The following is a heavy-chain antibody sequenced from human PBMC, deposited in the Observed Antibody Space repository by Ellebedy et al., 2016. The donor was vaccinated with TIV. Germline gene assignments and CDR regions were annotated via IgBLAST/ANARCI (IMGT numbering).Heavy chain of an antibody. CDR1: GGSISSSSYY. Sequence: SETLSLTXTVSGGSISSSSYYWSWIRQPPGKGLEWIGEINHSGSTNYNPSLKSRVTISVDTSKNQFSLKLSSVTAADTAVYYCARTLYYFDYWGQGTLVTVSS. CDR3: ARTLYYFDY. CDR2: INHSGST. J-gene: IGHJ4*02. V-gene: IGHV4-39*07.